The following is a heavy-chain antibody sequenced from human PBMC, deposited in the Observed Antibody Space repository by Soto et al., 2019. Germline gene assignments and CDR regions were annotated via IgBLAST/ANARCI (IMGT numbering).Heavy chain of an antibody. Sequence: HPGGSLRLSCAASGFTFSSYWMSWVRQAPGKGLEWVANIKQDGSEKYYVDSVKGRFTISRDNAKNSLYLQMNSLRAEDTAVYYCAREDGLGWNYRDYWGQGTLVTVSS. CDR2: IKQDGSEK. J-gene: IGHJ4*02. CDR3: AREDGLGWNYRDY. D-gene: IGHD1-7*01. V-gene: IGHV3-7*01. CDR1: GFTFSSYW.